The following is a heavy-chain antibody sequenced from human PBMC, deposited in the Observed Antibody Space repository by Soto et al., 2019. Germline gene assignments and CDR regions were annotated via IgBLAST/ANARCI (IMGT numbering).Heavy chain of an antibody. V-gene: IGHV1-18*01. CDR3: AGSPSFRFGELDV. CDR2: ISAYNGNT. CDR1: GYTFTSYG. D-gene: IGHD3-10*01. J-gene: IGHJ6*04. Sequence: ASVKVSCKASGYTFTSYGISWVRQAPGQGLEWMGWISAYNGNTNYAQKLQGRVTMTTDTSTSTAYMELRSLRAEDTAVYYCAGSPSFRFGELDVWGKGTTVPVSS.